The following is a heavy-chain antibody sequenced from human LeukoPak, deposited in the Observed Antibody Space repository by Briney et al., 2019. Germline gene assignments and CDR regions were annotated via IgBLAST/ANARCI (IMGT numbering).Heavy chain of an antibody. CDR2: ISSSGRNI. D-gene: IGHD2-15*01. CDR3: ARDFCSGGSCYPDAFDI. CDR1: GFTFSNYE. V-gene: IGHV3-48*01. J-gene: IGHJ3*02. Sequence: GGSLRLSCAASGFTFSNYEFNWVRQAPGKGLEWVSYISSSGRNIYYADSVKGRFTISRDNSKNTLYLQMNSLRAEDTAVYYCARDFCSGGSCYPDAFDIWGQGTMVTVSS.